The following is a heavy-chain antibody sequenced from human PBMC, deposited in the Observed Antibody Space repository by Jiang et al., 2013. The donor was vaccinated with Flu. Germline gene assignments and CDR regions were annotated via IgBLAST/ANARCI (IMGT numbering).Heavy chain of an antibody. D-gene: IGHD4-17*01. CDR3: ARDNYDEGGPFDF. V-gene: IGHV3-48*01. Sequence: ESGGDLVQPGGSLRLSCAASGFTLSGYGMNWLRQAPGEGLEWLSYINVNSKSLYYADSVKGRFTISRDNAKNSLYLQLNSLRAEDTAVYYCARDNYDEGGPFDFWGQGTLVTVSS. CDR2: INVNSKSL. J-gene: IGHJ4*02. CDR1: GFTLSGYG.